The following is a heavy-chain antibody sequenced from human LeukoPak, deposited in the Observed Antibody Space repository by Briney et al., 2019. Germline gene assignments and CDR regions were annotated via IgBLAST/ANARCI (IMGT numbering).Heavy chain of an antibody. CDR1: GGSISSYY. CDR3: ARERHYSKGMPTVTTPYFDY. D-gene: IGHD4-11*01. CDR2: IYTSGST. V-gene: IGHV4-4*07. Sequence: SETLSLTCTVSGGSISSYYWSWIRQPAGKGLEWIGRIYTSGSTNYNPSLKSRVTMSVDTSKNQFSLKLSSVTAADTAVYYCARERHYSKGMPTVTTPYFDYWGQGTLVTVSS. J-gene: IGHJ4*02.